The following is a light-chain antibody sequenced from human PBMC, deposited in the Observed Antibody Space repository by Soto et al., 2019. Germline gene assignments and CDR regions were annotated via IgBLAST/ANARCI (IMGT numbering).Light chain of an antibody. J-gene: IGKJ4*01. Sequence: EVVMTQSPATLSVSPGKRATLSCRASQSVSSNLAWYQQKPGQAPRLLIFGASTRATGIPARFSGSGSGTVFTLTISCVQPEDFAPFYCPQYYNWPSFGGGTNVEIK. CDR1: QSVSSN. V-gene: IGKV3-15*01. CDR2: GAS. CDR3: PQYYNWPS.